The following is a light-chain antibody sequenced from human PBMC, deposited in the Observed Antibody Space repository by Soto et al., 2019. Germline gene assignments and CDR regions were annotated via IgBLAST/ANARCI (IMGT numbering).Light chain of an antibody. CDR1: QNVYNN. J-gene: IGKJ4*01. V-gene: IGKV3D-15*01. CDR2: AAS. Sequence: EVVMTQSPATLSVSPGERATLSCRTSQNVYNNLAWYLQKPGQAPRLLISAASTRATGIPARFSGSGSGTEFPLTIISLQSEDFAVYYCQQYTSWPLTFGGGTKVEIK. CDR3: QQYTSWPLT.